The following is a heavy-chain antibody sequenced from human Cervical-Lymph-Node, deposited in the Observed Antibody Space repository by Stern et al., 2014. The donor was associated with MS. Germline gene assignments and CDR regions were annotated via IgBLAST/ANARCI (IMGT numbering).Heavy chain of an antibody. D-gene: IGHD2-21*02. V-gene: IGHV4-59*02. J-gene: IGHJ2*01. CDR3: ARDPSTTASDWFFDL. CDR2: ISDTGTT. Sequence: QLQLQESGPGLVKPSETLSLTCTVSGGAVSDYYLTWIRQRPGKGLEWIGDISDTGTTNYNPSLHSRVTITLDTSPNQVSLRLRSVTAADTAVYYCARDPSTTASDWFFDLWDRGSLVTVSS. CDR1: GGAVSDYY.